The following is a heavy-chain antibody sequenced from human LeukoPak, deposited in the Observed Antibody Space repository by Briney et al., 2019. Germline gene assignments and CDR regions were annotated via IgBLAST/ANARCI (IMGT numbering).Heavy chain of an antibody. CDR2: ISSSSSYI. D-gene: IGHD3/OR15-3a*01. CDR3: ARGDGLSGPDVGGQYNWFDP. Sequence: GGSLRLSCAASGFTFSTYAMNWVRQAPGKGLEWVSSISSSSSYIYYADSVKGRFTISRDNAKNSLYLQMNSLRAEDTAVYYCARGDGLSGPDVGGQYNWFDPWGQGTLVTVSS. CDR1: GFTFSTYA. J-gene: IGHJ5*02. V-gene: IGHV3-21*01.